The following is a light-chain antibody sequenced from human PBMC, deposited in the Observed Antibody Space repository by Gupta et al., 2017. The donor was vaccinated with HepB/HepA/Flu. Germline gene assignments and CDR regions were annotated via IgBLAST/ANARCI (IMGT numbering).Light chain of an antibody. J-gene: IGLJ2*01. Sequence: QSALTQPASASGSPGESITISCTGPSSDVGGYNYVSWYQQPPGKAPKLMIYDVSNRPSGVSNRFSGSKSGNTASLTISGLQAEDEADYYCSSYTSTHVVFGGGTKLTVL. CDR3: SSYTSTHVV. CDR1: SSDVGGYNY. V-gene: IGLV2-14*03. CDR2: DVS.